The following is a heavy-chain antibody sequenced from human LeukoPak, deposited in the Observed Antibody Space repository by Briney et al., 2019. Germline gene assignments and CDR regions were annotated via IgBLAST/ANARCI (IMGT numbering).Heavy chain of an antibody. CDR3: ARFGITVTLDV. CDR2: IRPDGSEE. J-gene: IGHJ6*04. V-gene: IGHV3-7*01. Sequence: GGSLRLSCAASGFIFSNYWMSWVRQAPGKGLEWVANIRPDGSEEYYVDSLKGRFTISRDNARNSLYLQVNSLRAEDTAVYSCARFGITVTLDVWGKGTTVTVSS. CDR1: GFIFSNYW. D-gene: IGHD1/OR15-1a*01.